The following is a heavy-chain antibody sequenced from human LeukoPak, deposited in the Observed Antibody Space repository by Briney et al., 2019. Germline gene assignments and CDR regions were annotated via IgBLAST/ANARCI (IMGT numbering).Heavy chain of an antibody. CDR3: ARLTSDWLLQILDY. CDR2: INPNTGGT. J-gene: IGHJ4*02. Sequence: ASVKVSCKASGYTFTGYYIHWVRQAPGQGLEWMGWINPNTGGTTNAQKFQGRVTMTRDTSISTAYMELSSLTSDDTAVYYCARLTSDWLLQILDYWGQGTLVTVSS. V-gene: IGHV1-2*02. D-gene: IGHD3/OR15-3a*01. CDR1: GYTFTGYY.